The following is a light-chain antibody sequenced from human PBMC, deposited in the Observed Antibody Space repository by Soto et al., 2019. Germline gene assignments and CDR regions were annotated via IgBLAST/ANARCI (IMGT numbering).Light chain of an antibody. CDR3: QQYNNWPPRT. Sequence: ETVMTQSPATLSVSPGERATLSCRASQSVNSKIAWYQQKPGQAPRLLIYGASTRATDIPARFSGSGSGTEFTLTISSLQSEDFAVYYCQQYNNWPPRTFGQGTKVEIK. CDR2: GAS. CDR1: QSVNSK. V-gene: IGKV3-15*01. J-gene: IGKJ1*01.